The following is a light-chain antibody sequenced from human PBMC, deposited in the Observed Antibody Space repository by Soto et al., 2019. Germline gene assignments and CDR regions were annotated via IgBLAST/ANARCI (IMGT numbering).Light chain of an antibody. J-gene: IGKJ4*01. CDR1: QSVSSSY. CDR2: GAS. Sequence: EIVLTQSPGTLSLSPGERATLSCRASQSVSSSYLAWYQQKPGQAPRLLIYGASSRATGIPDRFSGSGSGTDFTLAISRLEPEDFAVYYCHQYYSSPTTFGGGTKVDIK. V-gene: IGKV3-20*01. CDR3: HQYYSSPTT.